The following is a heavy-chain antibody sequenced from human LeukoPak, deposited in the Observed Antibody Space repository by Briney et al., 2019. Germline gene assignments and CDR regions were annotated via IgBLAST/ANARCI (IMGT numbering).Heavy chain of an antibody. V-gene: IGHV3-23*01. CDR2: ISGSGGST. Sequence: GGSLRLSCAASGFTFSSYAMSWVRQAPGEGLEWVSAISGSGGSTYYADSVKGRFTISRDNSKNTLYLQMNSLRAEDTAVYYCATEGEYYYDSSGYYYDYWGQGTLVTVSS. CDR3: ATEGEYYYDSSGYYYDY. D-gene: IGHD3-22*01. CDR1: GFTFSSYA. J-gene: IGHJ4*02.